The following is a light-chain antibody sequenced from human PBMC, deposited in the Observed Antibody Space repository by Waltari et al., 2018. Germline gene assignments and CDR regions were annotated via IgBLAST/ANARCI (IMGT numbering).Light chain of an antibody. CDR2: DTN. CDR1: TGAVTSAQY. Sequence: QAVVTQEPSLTVSPGGTVTLTCGPSTGAVTSAQYPYWFQRSPGQVPRTLIYDTNNKHSWTPARFSGSLLGGKAALTLSGAQPEDEAEYYCLLWYSGARWVFGGGTKLSVL. J-gene: IGLJ3*02. V-gene: IGLV7-46*01. CDR3: LLWYSGARWV.